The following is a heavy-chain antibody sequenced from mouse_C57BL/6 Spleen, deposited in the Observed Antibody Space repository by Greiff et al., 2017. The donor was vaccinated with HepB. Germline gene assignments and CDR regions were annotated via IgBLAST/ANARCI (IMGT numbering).Heavy chain of an antibody. J-gene: IGHJ3*01. D-gene: IGHD2-4*01. CDR1: GFTFSSYA. V-gene: IGHV5-4*01. CDR3: ARDEGLRGWFAY. Sequence: EVQRVESGGGLVKPGGSLKLSCAASGFTFSSYAMSWVRQTPEKRLEWVATISDGGSYTYYPDNVKGRFTISRDNAKNNLYLQMSHLKSEDTAMYYCARDEGLRGWFAYWGQGTLVTVSA. CDR2: ISDGGSYT.